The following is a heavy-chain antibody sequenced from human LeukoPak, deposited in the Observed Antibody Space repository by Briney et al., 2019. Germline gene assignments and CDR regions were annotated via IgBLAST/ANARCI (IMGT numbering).Heavy chain of an antibody. CDR1: GFTFSSCG. Sequence: GGSLRLSCAASGFTFSSCGMTWVRQAPGKGLEWVAAISNDGDKKYYADSVEGQFTISRDNSKNTLYLQMNDLRAEDTAVYYCIRELYNYGMDVWGQGTTVTVSS. J-gene: IGHJ6*02. V-gene: IGHV3-30*03. CDR2: ISNDGDKK. CDR3: IRELYNYGMDV.